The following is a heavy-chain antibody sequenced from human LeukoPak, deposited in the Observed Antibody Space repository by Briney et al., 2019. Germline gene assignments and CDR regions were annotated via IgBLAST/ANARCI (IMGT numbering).Heavy chain of an antibody. V-gene: IGHV3-21*01. CDR1: EFTLIMYR. CDR2: ISGGSSDI. J-gene: IGHJ4*02. Sequence: GGSLTLSCVASEFTLIMYRMKWVRQAAGEGLEWVSCISGGSSDIHYADSVKGRFTISRDNAKNSLYLQMNSLRVEDTAVYYCARGATVATRHLDYWGQGTLVTVSS. CDR3: ARGATVATRHLDY. D-gene: IGHD4-23*01.